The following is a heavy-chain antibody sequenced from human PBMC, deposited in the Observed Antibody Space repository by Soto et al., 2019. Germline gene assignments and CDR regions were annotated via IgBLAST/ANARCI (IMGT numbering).Heavy chain of an antibody. CDR2: ISSSGLST. J-gene: IGHJ4*02. Sequence: EVQLLESGGGLVQPGGSQRLSCAASGFTFSSYAMTWVRQVPGKGLEWVSGISSSGLSTFYSDSAKGRFTISRDNSQNTLYLQMNSLRAEDTAVYFCARDLGSSSFDYWGQGTLVTVSS. V-gene: IGHV3-23*01. CDR1: GFTFSSYA. CDR3: ARDLGSSSFDY. D-gene: IGHD6-6*01.